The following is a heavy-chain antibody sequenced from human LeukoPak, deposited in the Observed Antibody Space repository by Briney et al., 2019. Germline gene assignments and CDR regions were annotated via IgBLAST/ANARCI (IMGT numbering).Heavy chain of an antibody. CDR2: ITPVLGTS. J-gene: IGHJ3*02. CDR3: AREGFVWELKHAFDI. Sequence: ASVKVSCKASGGTFSSSTVSWVRLAPGQGLEWVGGITPVLGTSNYAQKLQGRVMISTDESTSTVYMELSSLGSEDTAVYYCAREGFVWELKHAFDIWGQGTMVSVSS. D-gene: IGHD3-10*01. CDR1: GGTFSSST. V-gene: IGHV1-69*16.